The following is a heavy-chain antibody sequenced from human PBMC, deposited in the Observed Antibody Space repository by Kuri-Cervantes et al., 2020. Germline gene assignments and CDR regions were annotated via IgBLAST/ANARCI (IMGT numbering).Heavy chain of an antibody. CDR2: IYYSGST. D-gene: IGHD6-19*01. V-gene: IGHV4-61*01. Sequence: SETLSLTCTVSGGSVSSGSYYWSWIRQPPGKGLEWIGYIYYSGSTNYNPSLKSRVTISVDTSKNQFSLKLSSVTAADTAVYYCARSKGLGIAVAGAFDYWGQGTLVTVSS. J-gene: IGHJ4*02. CDR1: GGSVSSGSYY. CDR3: ARSKGLGIAVAGAFDY.